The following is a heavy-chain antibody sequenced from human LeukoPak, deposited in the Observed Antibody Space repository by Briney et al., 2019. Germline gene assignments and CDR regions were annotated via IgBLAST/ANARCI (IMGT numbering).Heavy chain of an antibody. CDR3: ARASYDYGDYGRDWNYFDY. CDR1: GGSISSSNW. Sequence: PSGTLSLTCAVSGGSISSSNWWSWVRQPPGKGLEWIGEIYHSGSTNYNPSLKSRVTISVDKSKNQFSLKLSSVTAADTAVYYCARASYDYGDYGRDWNYFDYWGQGTLVTVSS. D-gene: IGHD4-17*01. CDR2: IYHSGST. J-gene: IGHJ4*02. V-gene: IGHV4-4*02.